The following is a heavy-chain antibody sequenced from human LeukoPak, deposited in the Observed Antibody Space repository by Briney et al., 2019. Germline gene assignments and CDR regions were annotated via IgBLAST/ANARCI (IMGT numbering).Heavy chain of an antibody. CDR1: GGSISSYY. Sequence: SETLSLTCTVSGGSISSYYWRWIRQPPGKGLEGIGYIYYSGSTNYNPSLNSRVTISVDTSKNQFSLKRSSVTAADTAVYYCARRGYSYGKRAYYYGMDVWGQGTTVTVSS. V-gene: IGHV4-59*08. J-gene: IGHJ6*02. CDR3: ARRGYSYGKRAYYYGMDV. CDR2: IYYSGST. D-gene: IGHD5-18*01.